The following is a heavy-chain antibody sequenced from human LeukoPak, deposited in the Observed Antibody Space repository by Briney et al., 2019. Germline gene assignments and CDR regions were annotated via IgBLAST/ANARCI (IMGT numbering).Heavy chain of an antibody. CDR2: INHSGST. D-gene: IGHD6-13*01. Sequence: PSETLSLTCAVYGGSFSGYYWSWVRQPPGKGLEWIGEINHSGSTNYNPSLKSRVTITVDTSKNQFSLKLSSVTAADTAVYYCASQGGYSSSLVQGFDYWGQGTLVTVSS. J-gene: IGHJ4*02. V-gene: IGHV4-34*01. CDR1: GGSFSGYY. CDR3: ASQGGYSSSLVQGFDY.